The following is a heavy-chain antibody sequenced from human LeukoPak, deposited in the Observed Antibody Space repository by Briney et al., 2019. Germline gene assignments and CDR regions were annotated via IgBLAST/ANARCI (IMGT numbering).Heavy chain of an antibody. CDR3: ARVSNWAHS. Sequence: GGSLRLSCAASGFSFSSYEMNWVRQAPGKGQEWISYISDSGSTIYYADSVEGRFTISRDNAKNSLHLQMNGLRAEDTAVYYCARVSNWAHSWGQGTLVTVSS. V-gene: IGHV3-48*03. D-gene: IGHD7-27*01. CDR2: ISDSGSTI. J-gene: IGHJ4*02. CDR1: GFSFSSYE.